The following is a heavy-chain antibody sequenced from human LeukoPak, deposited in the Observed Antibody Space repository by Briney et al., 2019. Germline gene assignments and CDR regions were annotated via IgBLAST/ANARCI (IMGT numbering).Heavy chain of an antibody. CDR3: ARGSDYYGSGSYPPTNNNWFDP. J-gene: IGHJ5*02. D-gene: IGHD3-10*01. Sequence: SETLSLTCAVYGGSFSGYYWRWIRQPPGKGLEWIGEINHSGSTNYNPSLKSRVTISVDTSKNQFSLKLSSVTAADTAVYYCARGSDYYGSGSYPPTNNNWFDPWGQGTLVTVSS. V-gene: IGHV4-34*01. CDR2: INHSGST. CDR1: GGSFSGYY.